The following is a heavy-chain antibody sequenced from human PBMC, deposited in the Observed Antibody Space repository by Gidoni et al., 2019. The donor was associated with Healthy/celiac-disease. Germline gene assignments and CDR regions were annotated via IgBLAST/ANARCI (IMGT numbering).Heavy chain of an antibody. Sequence: QVQLVQSGAEVKKPGASVKVSCKASGYTCTSYYMHWVRQAPGQGLAWMVIINPSGGTTSYAQKFQGRSTMTRDTSTSTVYMELSSLRSEDTAVYYCARDRLPDDAFDIWGQGTMVTVSS. D-gene: IGHD5-12*01. CDR2: INPSGGTT. CDR3: ARDRLPDDAFDI. V-gene: IGHV1-46*03. CDR1: GYTCTSYY. J-gene: IGHJ3*02.